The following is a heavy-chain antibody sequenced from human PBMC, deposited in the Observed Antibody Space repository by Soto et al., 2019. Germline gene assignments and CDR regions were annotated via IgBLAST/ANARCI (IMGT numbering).Heavy chain of an antibody. CDR3: ASQGYCISTGCPNYYYGMDV. CDR2: IIPMFGTA. D-gene: IGHD2-2*01. CDR1: GGTFSSYA. V-gene: IGHV1-69*13. Sequence: SVKVSCKASGGTFSSYAISWVRQAPGQGLEWMGGIIPMFGTADYAQKFQGRVTITADESTSTAYMELSSLRSEDTAVYYCASQGYCISTGCPNYYYGMDVWGQGTTVTVSS. J-gene: IGHJ6*02.